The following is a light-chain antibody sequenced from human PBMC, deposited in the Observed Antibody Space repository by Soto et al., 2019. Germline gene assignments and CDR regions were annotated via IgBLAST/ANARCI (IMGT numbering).Light chain of an antibody. CDR1: QSVSSTY. V-gene: IGKV3-20*01. J-gene: IGKJ2*01. Sequence: EIVLTKSPGTLSLSPGERDTLSCRASQSVSSTYLAWYQHKPGQAPRLLIYGASSRATGIPDRVSGRGSGTDFTLTITRLETEDFAVYYCQQSVNSPYTFGQGTQRES. CDR3: QQSVNSPYT. CDR2: GAS.